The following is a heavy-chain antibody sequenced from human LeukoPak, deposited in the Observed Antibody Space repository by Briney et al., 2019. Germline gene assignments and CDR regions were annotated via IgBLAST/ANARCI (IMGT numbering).Heavy chain of an antibody. D-gene: IGHD3-3*01. V-gene: IGHV3-53*01. Sequence: PTGGSLRLSCAVSGFTVSSNYMSWVRQAPGKGLEWVSVIYSGGSTYYADSVKGRFAISRDNSKNTLYLQMNSPRAEDTAVYYCAKDFWSGYYPNYWGQGTLVTVSS. CDR1: GFTVSSNY. J-gene: IGHJ4*02. CDR2: IYSGGST. CDR3: AKDFWSGYYPNY.